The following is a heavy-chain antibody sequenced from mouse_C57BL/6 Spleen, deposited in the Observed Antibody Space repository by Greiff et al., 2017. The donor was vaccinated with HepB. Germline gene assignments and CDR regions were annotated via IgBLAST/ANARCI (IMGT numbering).Heavy chain of an antibody. CDR1: GFTFSSYA. CDR2: ISSGGDYI. Sequence: EVQLMESGEGLVKPGGSLKLSCAASGFTFSSYAMSWVRQTPEKRLEWVAYISSGGDYIYYADTVKGRFTISRDNARNTLYLQMSSLKSEDTAMYYCTRDRTTVVVPYAMDYWGQGTSVTVSS. V-gene: IGHV5-9-1*02. CDR3: TRDRTTVVVPYAMDY. J-gene: IGHJ4*01. D-gene: IGHD1-1*01.